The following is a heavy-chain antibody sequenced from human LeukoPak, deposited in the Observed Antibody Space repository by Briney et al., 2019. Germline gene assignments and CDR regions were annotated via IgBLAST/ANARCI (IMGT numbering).Heavy chain of an antibody. J-gene: IGHJ4*02. CDR3: ANTRSGDYSFDY. CDR1: GFSFKSYA. Sequence: GGSLRLSCAASGFSFKSYAMSWVRQAPGKGLEWVSAISGSGGSTYYADSVKGRFTISRDNSKNTLYLQMNSLRAEDTAVYYCANTRSGDYSFDYWGQGTLVTVSS. CDR2: ISGSGGST. V-gene: IGHV3-23*01. D-gene: IGHD4-17*01.